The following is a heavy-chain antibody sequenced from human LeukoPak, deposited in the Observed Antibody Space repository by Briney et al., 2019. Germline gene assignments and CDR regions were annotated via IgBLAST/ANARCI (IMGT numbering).Heavy chain of an antibody. CDR2: IRSKANSYAT. Sequence: GGSLKLSCAASGFTFSGSATHWVRQASGKGLEWVGRIRSKANSYATAYAASVKGRFTISRDDSKNTAYLQMNSLRTEDTAVYYCTRLTYSSSSDYWGQGTLVTVSS. D-gene: IGHD6-13*01. V-gene: IGHV3-73*01. CDR1: GFTFSGSA. CDR3: TRLTYSSSSDY. J-gene: IGHJ4*02.